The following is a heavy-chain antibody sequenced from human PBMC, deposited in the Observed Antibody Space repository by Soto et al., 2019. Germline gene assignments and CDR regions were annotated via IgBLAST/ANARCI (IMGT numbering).Heavy chain of an antibody. J-gene: IGHJ4*02. D-gene: IGHD3-22*01. Sequence: PSETLSLTCTVSGGSISSYYWSWIRQPPGKGLEWIGYIYYSGSTNYNPSLKSRVTISVDTSKNQFSLKLSSVTAADTAVYYCARDRYYDSSGYPTFDYWGQGTLVTVSS. CDR3: ARDRYYDSSGYPTFDY. CDR1: GGSISSYY. V-gene: IGHV4-59*01. CDR2: IYYSGST.